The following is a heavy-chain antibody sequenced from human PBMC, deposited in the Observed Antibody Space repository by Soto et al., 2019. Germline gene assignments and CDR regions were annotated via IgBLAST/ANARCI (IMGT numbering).Heavy chain of an antibody. V-gene: IGHV3-21*01. D-gene: IGHD6-19*01. J-gene: IGHJ2*01. CDR3: AREGIAVAGTHWYSDL. CDR2: ISSSSSYI. Sequence: EVQLVESGGGLVKPGGSLRLSCAASGFTFSSYSMNWVRQAPGKGLEWVSSISSSSSYIYYADSVKGRFTISRDNAKNSLYLQMNSLRAEDTAVYYCAREGIAVAGTHWYSDLWGRGTLVTVSS. CDR1: GFTFSSYS.